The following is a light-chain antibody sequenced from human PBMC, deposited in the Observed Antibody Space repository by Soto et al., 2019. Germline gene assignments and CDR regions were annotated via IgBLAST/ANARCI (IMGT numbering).Light chain of an antibody. CDR2: AAS. CDR3: LQVRNFPRT. J-gene: IGKJ1*01. Sequence: DIQVTQSPSSVSASVGDRVTITCRASQGIGDRLAWYQHKPGKAPQLLIQAASTLLSGVPSRFSGSGAGTDFRLTINSLQPEDFATYYCLQVRNFPRTFGQGPKVEV. V-gene: IGKV1-12*01. CDR1: QGIGDR.